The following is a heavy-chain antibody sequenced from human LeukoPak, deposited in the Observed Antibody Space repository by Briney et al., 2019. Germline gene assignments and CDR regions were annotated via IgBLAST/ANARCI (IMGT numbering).Heavy chain of an antibody. CDR2: ISGSGVNT. Sequence: GWSLRLSCAASGFTFDNYAMNWVRQAPGKGLEWVLGISGSGVNTYYADSVKGRFTISRDNSKNTPYLQLNSLRGEDTAIYYCARDTSFNYGTHAMDVWGQGTTVTVSS. D-gene: IGHD3-10*01. CDR1: GFTFDNYA. CDR3: ARDTSFNYGTHAMDV. V-gene: IGHV3-23*01. J-gene: IGHJ6*02.